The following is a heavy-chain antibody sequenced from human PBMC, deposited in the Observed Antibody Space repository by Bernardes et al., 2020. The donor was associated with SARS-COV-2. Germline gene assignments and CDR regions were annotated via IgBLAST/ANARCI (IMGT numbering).Heavy chain of an antibody. CDR1: GFTFSSYA. Sequence: GGSLRLSCAASGFTFSSYAMNWVRQAPGKGLEWISYISGSRSTIYYADSVEGRFTISRDNAKNLLYLQMNSLRDEDTAVYYCVRDLGDSSGWTYYHYAMDVWGQGTTVTVSS. V-gene: IGHV3-48*02. D-gene: IGHD6-19*01. CDR3: VRDLGDSSGWTYYHYAMDV. CDR2: ISGSRSTI. J-gene: IGHJ6*02.